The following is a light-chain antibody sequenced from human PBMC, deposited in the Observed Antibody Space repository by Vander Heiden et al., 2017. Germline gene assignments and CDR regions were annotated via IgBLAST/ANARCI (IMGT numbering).Light chain of an antibody. CDR1: TGPVTSGHL. J-gene: IGLJ2*01. V-gene: IGLV7-46*01. CDR3: LLSYNDSPPVV. CDR2: DLS. Sequence: QPVVTQEPSVTVSLGGTVTLTCGSRTGPVTSGHLPFWCQQKPGQAPRTLIDDLSKRLAGTPARFSGYLLGDKAAMTLSGAQPDDEADYYCLLSYNDSPPVVFGGGTKLIVL.